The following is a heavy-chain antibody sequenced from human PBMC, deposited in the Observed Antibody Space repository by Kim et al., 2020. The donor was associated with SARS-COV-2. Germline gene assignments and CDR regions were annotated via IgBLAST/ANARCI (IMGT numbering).Heavy chain of an antibody. D-gene: IGHD6-13*01. CDR3: ARDFRRAAAGRLDV. Sequence: GGSLRLSCAASGFTFSSYAMHWVRQAPGKGLEWVAVISYDGSNKYYADSVKGRFTISRDNSKNTLYLQMNSLRAEDTAVYYCARDFRRAAAGRLDVWGQGTTVTVSS. V-gene: IGHV3-30*04. J-gene: IGHJ6*02. CDR1: GFTFSSYA. CDR2: ISYDGSNK.